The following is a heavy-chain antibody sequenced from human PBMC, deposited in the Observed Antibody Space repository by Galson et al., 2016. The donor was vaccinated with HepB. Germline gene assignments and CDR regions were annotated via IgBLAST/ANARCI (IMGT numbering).Heavy chain of an antibody. J-gene: IGHJ4*02. D-gene: IGHD4-23*01. CDR1: GFTFNNYA. CDR3: AKSGGRWSYFDY. CDR2: ISDGGDGT. Sequence: SLRLSCAASGFTFNNYAMNWVRQAPGKGLEWVSVISDGGDGTYYADSVKGRFSISRDNYRKTLYLQMNSLRAEDTAVYYCAKSGGRWSYFDYWGQGTLVTVSS. V-gene: IGHV3-23*01.